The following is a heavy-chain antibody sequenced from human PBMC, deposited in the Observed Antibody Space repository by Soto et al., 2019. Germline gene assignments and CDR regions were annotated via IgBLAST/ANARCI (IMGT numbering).Heavy chain of an antibody. J-gene: IGHJ3*02. D-gene: IGHD5-12*01. CDR2: IIPILGIA. CDR1: GGTFSSYT. V-gene: IGHV1-69*02. Sequence: ASVKVSCKASGGTFSSYTISWVRQAPGQGLEWMGRIIPILGIANYAQKFQGRVTITADESTSTAYMELSSLRSEDTAVYYCARVGEDGYNYGAAFDIWGQGTMVTVSS. CDR3: ARVGEDGYNYGAAFDI.